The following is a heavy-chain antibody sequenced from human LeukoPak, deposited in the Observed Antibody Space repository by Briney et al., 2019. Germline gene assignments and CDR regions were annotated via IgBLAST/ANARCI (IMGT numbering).Heavy chain of an antibody. V-gene: IGHV4-59*01. J-gene: IGHJ4*02. CDR1: GGSIRSYY. CDR2: ISYSGYT. D-gene: IGHD4-23*01. Sequence: PSETLSLTCTVSGGSIRSYYWNWIRQAPGKGLEWVGFISYSGYTSYSPSLKSRVAISVDTAKSQFSLRLNSMTAADTPIYYCARGRNDNGGMFFDSWAQGNLVTVSS. CDR3: ARGRNDNGGMFFDS.